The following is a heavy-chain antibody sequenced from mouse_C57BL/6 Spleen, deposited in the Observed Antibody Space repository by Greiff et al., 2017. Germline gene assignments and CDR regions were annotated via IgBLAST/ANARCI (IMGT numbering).Heavy chain of an antibody. CDR1: GYSITSGYY. V-gene: IGHV3-6*01. D-gene: IGHD2-4*01. CDR2: ISYDGSN. Sequence: ESGPGLVKPSQSLSLTCSVTGYSITSGYYWNWIRQFPGNKLEWMGYISYDGSNNYNPSLKNRISITRDTSKNQFFLKLNSVTTEDTATYYCASGGNIYYDYDGYAMDYWGQGTSVTVSS. CDR3: ASGGNIYYDYDGYAMDY. J-gene: IGHJ4*01.